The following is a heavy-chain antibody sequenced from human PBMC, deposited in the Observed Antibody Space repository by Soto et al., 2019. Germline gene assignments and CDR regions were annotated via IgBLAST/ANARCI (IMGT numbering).Heavy chain of an antibody. V-gene: IGHV1-18*01. CDR2: ISTYNGNT. CDR3: ARPVRGPRDAFDI. J-gene: IGHJ3*02. Sequence: ASVKVSCKASGYSFTNYGITWVRQAPGQGLEWMGWISTYNGNTNYAQNLQDRVIMTTDTSTSTAYIDVRSLRSDDTAMYYCARPVRGPRDAFDIWGQGTVVTVSS. CDR1: GYSFTNYG.